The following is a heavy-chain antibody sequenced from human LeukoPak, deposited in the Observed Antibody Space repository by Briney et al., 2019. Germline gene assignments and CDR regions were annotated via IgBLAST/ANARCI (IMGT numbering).Heavy chain of an antibody. Sequence: GASVKVSCKASGYTFTSYGISWVRQAPGQGLEWMGWISAYNGNTNYAQKLQGRVTMTTDTSTSTAYMELRSLRSEDTAVYYCARGEKYSSSWYPNYYYYMDVWGKGTTVTVSS. CDR3: ARGEKYSSSWYPNYYYYMDV. CDR2: ISAYNGNT. CDR1: GYTFTSYG. D-gene: IGHD6-13*01. V-gene: IGHV1-18*01. J-gene: IGHJ6*03.